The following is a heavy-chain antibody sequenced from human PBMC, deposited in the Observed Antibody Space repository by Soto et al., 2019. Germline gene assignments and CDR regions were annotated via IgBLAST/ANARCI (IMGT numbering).Heavy chain of an antibody. V-gene: IGHV1-8*01. CDR2: MNPNSGNP. CDR1: GYTFTSYD. Sequence: QVQLVQSGAEVKKPGASVKVSCKASGYTFTSYDINWVRQATGQGLEWMGWMNPNSGNPGYAQKFQGRVTLTRNTSKSTAYMELSSLRAEDTAVYYGARVRRGSGYDVTRDAFDIWGQGTTVTVSS. CDR3: ARVRRGSGYDVTRDAFDI. D-gene: IGHD5-12*01. J-gene: IGHJ3*02.